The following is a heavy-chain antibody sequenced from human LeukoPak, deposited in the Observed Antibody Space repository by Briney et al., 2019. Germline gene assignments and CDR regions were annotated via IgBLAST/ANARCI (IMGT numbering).Heavy chain of an antibody. CDR1: GFTCSSYG. J-gene: IGHJ6*03. CDR2: IRYDGSNK. CDR3: AKDLLRFLEWLSEGYMDV. Sequence: GGSLRLSCAASGFTCSSYGMHWVRQAPGKGLEWVAFIRYDGSNKYYADSVKGRFTISRDNSKNTLYLQMNSLRAEDTAVYYCAKDLLRFLEWLSEGYMDVWGKGTTVTVSS. V-gene: IGHV3-30*02. D-gene: IGHD3-3*01.